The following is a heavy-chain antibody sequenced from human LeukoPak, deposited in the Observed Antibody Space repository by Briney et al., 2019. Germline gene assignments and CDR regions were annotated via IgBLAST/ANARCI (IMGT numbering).Heavy chain of an antibody. J-gene: IGHJ5*02. CDR1: GYTFTSYY. V-gene: IGHV1-46*01. Sequence: ASVKVSCKASGYTFTSYYTHWVRQAPGQGLEWMGIIKPSGGSTLYAQKFQGRVTMTRDTSISTAYMELSGLTSDDTAVYFCARGPRNDPWGQGTLVTVSS. CDR2: IKPSGGST. CDR3: ARGPRNDP. D-gene: IGHD1-14*01.